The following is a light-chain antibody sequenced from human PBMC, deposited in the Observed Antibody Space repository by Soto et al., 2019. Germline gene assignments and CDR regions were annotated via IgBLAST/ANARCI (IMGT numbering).Light chain of an antibody. CDR3: QQYGSSPPVT. J-gene: IGKJ1*01. Sequence: EIVLTQSPATLSSFPGERATLSCRASQSVNQKLGWYQQKPGQAPRLLIYGASSRATGIPDRFSGSGSGTDFTLTISRLEPEDFAVYYCQQYGSSPPVTFGQGTKVDIK. CDR2: GAS. CDR1: QSVNQK. V-gene: IGKV3-20*01.